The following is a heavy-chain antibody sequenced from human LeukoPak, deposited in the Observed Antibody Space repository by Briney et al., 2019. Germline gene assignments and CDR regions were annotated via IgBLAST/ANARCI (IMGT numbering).Heavy chain of an antibody. J-gene: IGHJ4*02. CDR1: GASINSYY. CDR3: ARSYSSSGHNFDY. V-gene: IGHV4-59*01. Sequence: SETLSLTCTVSGASINSYYWSWIRQPPGKGLEWIGCIYDSGSTDYNPSLKSRVTISVDTSKNQFSLKLTSVTAADTAMYYCARSYSSSGHNFDYWGQGTLVTVSS. D-gene: IGHD6-13*01. CDR2: IYDSGST.